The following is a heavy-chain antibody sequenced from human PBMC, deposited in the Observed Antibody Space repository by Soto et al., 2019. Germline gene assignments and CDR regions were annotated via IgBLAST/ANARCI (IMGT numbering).Heavy chain of an antibody. J-gene: IGHJ6*02. CDR1: GYTFTSYG. Sequence: QIQLMQSGAEVKKPGASVKVSCKASGYTFTSYGIHWVRQAPGQRLEWTGWINAGTGNTKYSEKFQGRVTITRDTSASTGYLELSSLRSEDTAVYYCARDPNDSSAYYHHYYYGMDVWGQGTTVTVSS. D-gene: IGHD3-22*01. CDR3: ARDPNDSSAYYHHYYYGMDV. V-gene: IGHV1-3*01. CDR2: INAGTGNT.